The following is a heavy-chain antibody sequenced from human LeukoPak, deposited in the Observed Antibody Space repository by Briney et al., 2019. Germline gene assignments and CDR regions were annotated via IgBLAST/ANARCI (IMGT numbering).Heavy chain of an antibody. V-gene: IGHV5-51*01. D-gene: IGHD2-2*01. CDR2: IYPGDSDT. Sequence: GESLKISCKGSGYSFTSYWIGWVRQMPGKGLEWMGIIYPGDSDTRYSPSFQGQVTISADKSISTAYLQWSSLKASDTAMYYCASQREVVVPAATMYAFDIWGQGTMVTVSS. CDR3: ASQREVVVPAATMYAFDI. CDR1: GYSFTSYW. J-gene: IGHJ3*02.